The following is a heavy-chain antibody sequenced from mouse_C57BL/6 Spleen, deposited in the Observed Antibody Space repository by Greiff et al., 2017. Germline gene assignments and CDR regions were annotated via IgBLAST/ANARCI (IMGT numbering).Heavy chain of an antibody. Sequence: QVQLQQPGAELVKPGASVKLSCKASGYTFTGYWMHWVKQRPGQGLEWIGMIHPNSGSTNYNEKFKSKATLTVDKSSSNAYMQLSSLKSEDSAVYYCARRDYTWFAYWGQGTLVTVSA. CDR1: GYTFTGYW. D-gene: IGHD2-4*01. CDR2: IHPNSGST. V-gene: IGHV1-64*01. CDR3: ARRDYTWFAY. J-gene: IGHJ3*01.